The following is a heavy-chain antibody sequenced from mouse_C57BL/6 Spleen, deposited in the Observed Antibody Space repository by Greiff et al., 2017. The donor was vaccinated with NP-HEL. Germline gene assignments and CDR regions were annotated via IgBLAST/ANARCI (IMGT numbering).Heavy chain of an antibody. J-gene: IGHJ2*01. V-gene: IGHV1-22*01. CDR3: AREKAINYGNYRVYFDY. Sequence: VQLQQSGPELVKPGASVKMSCKASGYTFTDYNMHWVKQSHGKSLEWIGYINPNNGGTSYNQKFKGKATLTVNKSSSTAYMELRSLTSEDSAVYYCAREKAINYGNYRVYFDYWGQGTTLTVSS. CDR2: INPNNGGT. CDR1: GYTFTDYN. D-gene: IGHD2-1*01.